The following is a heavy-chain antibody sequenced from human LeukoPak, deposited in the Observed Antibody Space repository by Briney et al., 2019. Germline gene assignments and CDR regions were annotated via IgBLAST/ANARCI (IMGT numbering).Heavy chain of an antibody. Sequence: GGSLRLSCAASGFTFDDYAMHWVRQAPGKGLEWVSGLFWNSGLVGYADSVKGRFTISRDNAKNSLSLQMNSLRAEDTAIYYCATYRQVLLPFESWGQGTLVTVSS. J-gene: IGHJ4*02. CDR2: LFWNSGLV. D-gene: IGHD2-8*02. CDR3: ATYRQVLLPFES. CDR1: GFTFDDYA. V-gene: IGHV3-9*01.